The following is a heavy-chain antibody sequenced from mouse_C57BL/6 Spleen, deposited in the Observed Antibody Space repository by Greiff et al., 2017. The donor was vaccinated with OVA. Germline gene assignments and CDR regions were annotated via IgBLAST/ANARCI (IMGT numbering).Heavy chain of an antibody. Sequence: EVQLQQSGAELVKPGASVKLSCTASGFNIKDYYMHWVKQRTEQGLEWIGRIDPEDGETKYATQFQGKATITADTSSNTAYLQLSSLTSEDTAVYYCARSRDYGSSYDDWGQGTTLTVSS. CDR1: GFNIKDYY. J-gene: IGHJ2*01. CDR3: ARSRDYGSSYDD. CDR2: IDPEDGET. D-gene: IGHD1-1*01. V-gene: IGHV14-2*01.